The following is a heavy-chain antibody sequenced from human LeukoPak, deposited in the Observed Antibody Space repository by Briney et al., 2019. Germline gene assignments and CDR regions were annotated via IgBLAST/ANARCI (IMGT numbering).Heavy chain of an antibody. D-gene: IGHD3-22*01. CDR2: ISGSGGST. CDR3: AGDSSGYYYGTNDY. CDR1: GFTSSSYA. J-gene: IGHJ4*02. Sequence: PGGSLRLSCAASGFTSSSYAMSWVRQAPGKGLEWVSAISGSGGSTYYADSVKGRFTISRDNSKNTLYLQMNSLRAEDTAVYYCAGDSSGYYYGTNDYWGQGTLVTVSS. V-gene: IGHV3-23*01.